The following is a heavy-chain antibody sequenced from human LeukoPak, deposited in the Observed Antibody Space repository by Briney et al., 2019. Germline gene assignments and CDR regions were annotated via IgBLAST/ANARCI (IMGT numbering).Heavy chain of an antibody. J-gene: IGHJ4*02. CDR1: GYTLTGLS. D-gene: IGHD2-15*01. Sequence: ASVKVSCKVSGYTLTGLSIHWVRQAPGKGLEWMGGFDPEDGETIYPQIFQGRVIMAEDTSTDTAYMELITLISEDTAVYYCAAEGGGTKNTAFDFWGQGTLGPVSS. CDR3: AAEGGGTKNTAFDF. V-gene: IGHV1-24*01. CDR2: FDPEDGET.